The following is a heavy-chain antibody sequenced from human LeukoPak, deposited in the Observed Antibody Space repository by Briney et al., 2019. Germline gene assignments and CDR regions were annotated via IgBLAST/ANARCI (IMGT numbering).Heavy chain of an antibody. CDR2: IVGSGTST. Sequence: GGPLSFSCEAPGFTFSSYAMTWVPQAPGKGLDWASAIVGSGTSTFYADSVKGRFTISSDNSKNTLYLQMNSLRAEDTAVYYCAKTSQGHPPYYCSMDVWGQGTTVTVSS. CDR1: GFTFSSYA. V-gene: IGHV3-23*01. CDR3: AKTSQGHPPYYCSMDV. J-gene: IGHJ6*02.